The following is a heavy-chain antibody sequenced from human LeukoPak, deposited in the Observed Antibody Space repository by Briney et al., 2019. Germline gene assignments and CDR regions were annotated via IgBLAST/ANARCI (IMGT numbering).Heavy chain of an antibody. J-gene: IGHJ3*02. Sequence: GGSLRLSCAASGFTFSSYGMHWVRQAPGKGLEWVAFIRYDGSNKYYADSVKGRFTISRDNSKNTLYLQMNNPRVEDTAVYYCARDDSSGYGFDIWGQGTMVTVSS. D-gene: IGHD3-22*01. CDR1: GFTFSSYG. CDR2: IRYDGSNK. V-gene: IGHV3-30*02. CDR3: ARDDSSGYGFDI.